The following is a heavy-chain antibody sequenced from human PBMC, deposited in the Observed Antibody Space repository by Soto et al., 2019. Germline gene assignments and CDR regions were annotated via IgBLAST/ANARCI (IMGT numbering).Heavy chain of an antibody. D-gene: IGHD3-3*01. V-gene: IGHV1-69*13. Sequence: AASVKVSCKASGGTFSSYAISWVRQAPGQGLEWMGGIIPIFGTANYAQKFQGRVTITADESTSTAYMELSSLRSEDTAVYYCATRYVTISSSRDYFDYWGQGTLVTVSS. CDR2: IIPIFGTA. CDR1: GGTFSSYA. CDR3: ATRYVTISSSRDYFDY. J-gene: IGHJ4*02.